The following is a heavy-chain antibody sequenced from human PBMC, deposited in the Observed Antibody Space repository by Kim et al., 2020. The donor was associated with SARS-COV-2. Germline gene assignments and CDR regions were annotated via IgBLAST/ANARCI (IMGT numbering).Heavy chain of an antibody. J-gene: IGHJ2*01. D-gene: IGHD6-19*01. CDR3: ASDYSSVWY. V-gene: IGHV4-39*01. CDR2: ISYSGST. CDR1: GGSISSSSEY. Sequence: SETLSLTCSVSGGSISSSSEYWGWLRQPPGKGLEWFGSISYSGSTYSNPSLKSRATITVDTSKNLFFLKLSPVTAEDTAVYYCASDYSSVWY.